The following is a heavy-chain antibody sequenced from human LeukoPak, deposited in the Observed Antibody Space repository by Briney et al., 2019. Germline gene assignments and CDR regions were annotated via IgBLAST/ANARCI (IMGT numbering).Heavy chain of an antibody. D-gene: IGHD3-10*01. CDR1: GYTFTDYY. J-gene: IGHJ4*02. CDR2: ISAYNGNT. CDR3: ARDSYYGSGSYYIETLMCDY. Sequence: GASVKVSFKTSGYTFTDYYIHWVRQAPGQGREWMGWISAYNGNTNYAQKLQGRVTMTTHTSTSTAYMELGSLRSDDTAVYYCARDSYYGSGSYYIETLMCDYWGQGTLVTVSS. V-gene: IGHV1-18*04.